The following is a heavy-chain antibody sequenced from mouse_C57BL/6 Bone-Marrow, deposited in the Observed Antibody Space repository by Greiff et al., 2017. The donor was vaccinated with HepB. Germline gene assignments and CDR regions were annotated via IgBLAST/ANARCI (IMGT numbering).Heavy chain of an antibody. CDR1: GFTFSDYG. D-gene: IGHD1-1*01. J-gene: IGHJ3*01. Sequence: EVMLVESGGGLVKPGGSLKLSCAASGFTFSDYGMHWVRQAPEKGLEWVAYISSGSSTIYYADTVKGRFTISRDNAKNTLFLQMTSLRSEDTAMYYCARPFLYYYGSSWFAYWGQGTLVTVSA. V-gene: IGHV5-17*01. CDR3: ARPFLYYYGSSWFAY. CDR2: ISSGSSTI.